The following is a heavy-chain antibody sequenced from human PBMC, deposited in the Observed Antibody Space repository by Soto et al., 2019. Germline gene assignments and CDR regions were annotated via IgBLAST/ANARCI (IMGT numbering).Heavy chain of an antibody. V-gene: IGHV4-39*01. CDR1: GGSIISSSYF. CDR2: IYYSGST. Sequence: SETLSLTCSVSGGSIISSSYFWGWIRKPPGKGLEWIGSIYYSGSTYYNPSLKSRVTVSVDTSKNQFSLKLSSVTAADTAVYYCARHPSDFWFDPWGQGTLVTVSS. J-gene: IGHJ5*02. CDR3: ARHPSDFWFDP. D-gene: IGHD2-21*02.